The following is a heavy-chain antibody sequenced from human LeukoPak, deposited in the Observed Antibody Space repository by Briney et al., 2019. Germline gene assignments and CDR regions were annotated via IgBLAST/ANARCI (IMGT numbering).Heavy chain of an antibody. V-gene: IGHV3-21*01. CDR3: ARDFGSGWYGPYMDV. CDR2: ISSSSSYI. J-gene: IGHJ6*03. CDR1: GFTFSSYS. D-gene: IGHD6-19*01. Sequence: PGGSLRLSCAASGFTFSSYSMNWVRQAPGKGLEWVSSISSSSSYIYYADSVKGRFTISRDNAKNSLYLQMNSLRAEDTAVYYCARDFGSGWYGPYMDVWGKGTTVTVSS.